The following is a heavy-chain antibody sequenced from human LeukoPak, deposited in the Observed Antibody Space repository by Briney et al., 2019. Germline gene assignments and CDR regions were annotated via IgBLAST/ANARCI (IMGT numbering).Heavy chain of an antibody. Sequence: TARGSLRLSCAASGFTFSSYSMNWVRQAPGRGLEWVSSISSSSSYIYYADSVKGRFTISRDNAKNSLYLQMNSLRAEDTAVYYCARDTRYYYGSGSFRGFDYWGQGTLVTVSS. CDR2: ISSSSSYI. V-gene: IGHV3-21*01. CDR3: ARDTRYYYGSGSFRGFDY. D-gene: IGHD3-10*01. J-gene: IGHJ4*02. CDR1: GFTFSSYS.